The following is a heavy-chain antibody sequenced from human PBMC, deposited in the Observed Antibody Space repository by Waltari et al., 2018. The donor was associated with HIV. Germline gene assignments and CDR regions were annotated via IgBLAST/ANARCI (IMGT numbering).Heavy chain of an antibody. V-gene: IGHV3-9*01. Sequence: DVQLVESGGGLVQPGRSLRLACGASGSKFDDYARPWVRQWPGKGLEWVSSISWDSVKVTYADSVKGRFTISRDNAKESLYLRMDRLRPEDTAFYYCTRGPMYKWFDPWGQGTLVTVSS. J-gene: IGHJ5*02. CDR1: GSKFDDYA. CDR2: ISWDSVKV. D-gene: IGHD3-10*02. CDR3: TRGPMYKWFDP.